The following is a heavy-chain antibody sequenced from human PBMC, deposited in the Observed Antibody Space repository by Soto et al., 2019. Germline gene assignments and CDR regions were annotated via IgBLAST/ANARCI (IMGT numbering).Heavy chain of an antibody. V-gene: IGHV3-9*01. D-gene: IGHD4-4*01. CDR3: AKGLVRNYVVGWFDP. CDR2: ISWNSGSI. J-gene: IGHJ5*02. Sequence: EVQLVESGGGLVQPGRSLRLSCAASGFTFDDYAMHWVRQAPGKGLEWVSGISWNSGSIGYADSVKGRFTISRDNAKNSLYVQMNSLRAEDTALYYCAKGLVRNYVVGWFDPWGQGTLVTVSS. CDR1: GFTFDDYA.